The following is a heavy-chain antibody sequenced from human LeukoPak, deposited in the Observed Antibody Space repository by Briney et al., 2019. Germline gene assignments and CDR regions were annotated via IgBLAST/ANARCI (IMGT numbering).Heavy chain of an antibody. CDR2: IYTSGDT. V-gene: IGHV4-4*09. J-gene: IGHJ4*02. CDR1: GVSISSYY. CDR3: ARHAPTGTPTIFDY. Sequence: PSETLSLTCTVSGVSISSYYWSWIRQPPGKGLEWIGYIYTSGDTNYNPSLKSRVTIPGDTSKNQFSLKLSSVTAADTAFYYCARHAPTGTPTIFDYWGQGTLVTVSS. D-gene: IGHD1-1*01.